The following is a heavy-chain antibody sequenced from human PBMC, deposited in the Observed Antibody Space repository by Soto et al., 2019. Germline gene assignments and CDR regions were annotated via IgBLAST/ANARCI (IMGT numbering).Heavy chain of an antibody. D-gene: IGHD3-3*01. CDR2: IWYDGSNK. CDR1: GFTFSSYG. V-gene: IGHV3-33*01. CDR3: ARVGSLRFLKPRYYYMDV. Sequence: HPGGSLRLSCAASGFTFSSYGMHWVRQAPGKGLEWVAVIWYDGSNKYYADSVKGRFTISRDNSKNTLYLQMNSLRAEDTAVYYCARVGSLRFLKPRYYYMDVWGKGTTVTVSS. J-gene: IGHJ6*03.